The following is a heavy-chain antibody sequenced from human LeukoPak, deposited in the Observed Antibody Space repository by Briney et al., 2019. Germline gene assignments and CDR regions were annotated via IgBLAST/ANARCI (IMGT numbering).Heavy chain of an antibody. J-gene: IGHJ4*02. V-gene: IGHV4-59*08. D-gene: IGHD2-8*02. CDR1: GGSISSYY. Sequence: SETLSLTCTVSGGSISSYYCIWIRQPPGKGLEWIGYIYYGEGTNSNPSLKSRVTVSLDKPNNQFSLKLTSVTAADTAVYYCATSKYSGAWYDFDSWGQGNLVTVSS. CDR3: ATSKYSGAWYDFDS. CDR2: IYYGEGT.